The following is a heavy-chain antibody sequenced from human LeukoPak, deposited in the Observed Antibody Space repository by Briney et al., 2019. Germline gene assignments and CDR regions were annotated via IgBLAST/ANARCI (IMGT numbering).Heavy chain of an antibody. V-gene: IGHV3-21*01. Sequence: GGSLRLSCAASGFTFSTYSMNWVRQAPGKGLEWVSSISSSSSYIYYADSVRGRFTISRDNAKNSLYLQMNSLRAEDTAVYYCAKEPPRDYYDSSGISDGAFDIWGQGTMVTVSS. CDR3: AKEPPRDYYDSSGISDGAFDI. CDR2: ISSSSSYI. CDR1: GFTFSTYS. D-gene: IGHD3-22*01. J-gene: IGHJ3*02.